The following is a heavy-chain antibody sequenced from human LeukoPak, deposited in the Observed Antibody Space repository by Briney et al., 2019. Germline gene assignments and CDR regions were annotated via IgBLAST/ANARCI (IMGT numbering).Heavy chain of an antibody. CDR3: ARQQTLYYYDSSGYYSLGNDYYYGMDV. CDR1: GYSISGYY. V-gene: IGHV4-59*01. D-gene: IGHD3-22*01. J-gene: IGHJ6*02. CDR2: IYYSGST. Sequence: SETLSLTCTVAGYSISGYYWSWIRQPPGKGLEWIGYIYYSGSTYYNPPLKSRVTISLDTSKNQFSLKLNSVTAADTAVYYCARQQTLYYYDSSGYYSLGNDYYYGMDVWGQGTTVTVSS.